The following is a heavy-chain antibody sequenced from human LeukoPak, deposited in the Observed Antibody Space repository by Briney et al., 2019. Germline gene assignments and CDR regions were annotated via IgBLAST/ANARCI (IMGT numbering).Heavy chain of an antibody. CDR3: ARHGIRSHEGVYVSWFDP. CDR2: IYPGDSDPKYT. V-gene: IGHV5-51*01. Sequence: GESLKISCKCSGYTFSNNWIGWVRQMPGKGLEWMGFIYPGDSDPKYTRYSPSFQGQVTISVDKSINTAYLQWSRLRASDSAIYYCARHGIRSHEGVYVSWFDPWGQGTLVTVSS. D-gene: IGHD1-14*01. CDR1: GYTFSNNW. J-gene: IGHJ5*02.